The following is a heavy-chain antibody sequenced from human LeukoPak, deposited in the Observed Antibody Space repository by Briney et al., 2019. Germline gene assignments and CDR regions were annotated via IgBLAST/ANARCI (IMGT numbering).Heavy chain of an antibody. Sequence: GASVKVSRKASGYTFTGYYMHWVRQAPGQGLEWMGWINPNSGGTNYAQKFQGRVTMTRDTSISTAYMELSRLRSDDTAVYYCARYLYYYGSGSYSWFDPWGQGTLVTVSS. CDR2: INPNSGGT. CDR3: ARYLYYYGSGSYSWFDP. J-gene: IGHJ5*02. V-gene: IGHV1-2*02. CDR1: GYTFTGYY. D-gene: IGHD3-10*01.